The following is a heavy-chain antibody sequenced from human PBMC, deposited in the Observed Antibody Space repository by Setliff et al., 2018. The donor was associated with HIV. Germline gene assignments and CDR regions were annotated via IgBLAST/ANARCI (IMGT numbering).Heavy chain of an antibody. CDR3: ARAPYYDYRGLALYPSDY. V-gene: IGHV4-39*07. D-gene: IGHD3-22*01. J-gene: IGHJ4*01. CDR2: IYYSGDT. Sequence: SETLSLTCIGSGGSINGTAYYWGWIRQPPGQGLEWIGSIYYSGDTFYNTSLKTRITISVDTSKNHLSLKVSSLTAADTAVYYCARAPYYDYRGLALYPSDYWGPRTLVTVSS. CDR1: GGSINGTAYY.